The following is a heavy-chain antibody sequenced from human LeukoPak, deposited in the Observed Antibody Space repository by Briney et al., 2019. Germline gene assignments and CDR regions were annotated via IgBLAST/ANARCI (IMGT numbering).Heavy chain of an antibody. CDR1: GGSISSGGYS. J-gene: IGHJ5*02. V-gene: IGHV4-30-2*01. D-gene: IGHD6-13*01. CDR2: IYHSGST. Sequence: PSETLSLTCAVSGGSISSGGYSWSWIRQPPGKGLEWIGYIYHSGSTYYNPPLKSRVTISVDRSKNQFSLKLSSVTAADTAVYYCARSIAAAPSNWFDPWGQGTLVTVSS. CDR3: ARSIAAAPSNWFDP.